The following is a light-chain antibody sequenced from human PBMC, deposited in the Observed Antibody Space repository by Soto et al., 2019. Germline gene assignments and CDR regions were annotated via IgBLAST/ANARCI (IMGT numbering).Light chain of an antibody. J-gene: IGKJ1*01. V-gene: IGKV1-39*01. Sequence: DIQMTQSPSSLSASVGDRVTITCRASQIISTYLNWYQQRAGLAPRLLIYAASSLQSGVPPRFSGSGSGTDFTLTISSLQPEDFATYFCQQTYSAPPTLGQGTKVDNK. CDR3: QQTYSAPPT. CDR1: QIISTY. CDR2: AAS.